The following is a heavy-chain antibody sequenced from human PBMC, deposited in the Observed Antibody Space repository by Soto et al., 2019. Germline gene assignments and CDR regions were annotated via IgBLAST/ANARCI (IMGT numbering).Heavy chain of an antibody. CDR2: MYNTVST. CDR3: ARDLWGYCGADCYPLDV. CDR1: GGSISSYY. D-gene: IGHD2-21*02. Sequence: PSETLSLTCTVSGGSISSYYWSWIRQPPGKGLEWIGYMYNTVSTIYNPSLKSRVTISVDTSKNQFSLKLNSVTAADTAVYYCARDLWGYCGADCYPLDVWGQGTTVTVS. V-gene: IGHV4-59*01. J-gene: IGHJ6*02.